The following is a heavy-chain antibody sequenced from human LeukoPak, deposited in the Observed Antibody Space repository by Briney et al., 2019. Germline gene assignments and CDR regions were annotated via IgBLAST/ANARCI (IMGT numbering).Heavy chain of an antibody. V-gene: IGHV4-61*02. J-gene: IGHJ5*02. Sequence: TSETLSLTCTVSGGSISSGSYYWSWIRQPAGKGLEWIGRIYTSGSTNYNPSLKSRVTISVDTSKNQFSLKLSSVTAADTAVYYCASDVENIVLVPAARGRDRKNWFDPWGQGTLFTVSS. CDR2: IYTSGST. CDR1: GGSISSGSYY. CDR3: ASDVENIVLVPAARGRDRKNWFDP. D-gene: IGHD2-2*01.